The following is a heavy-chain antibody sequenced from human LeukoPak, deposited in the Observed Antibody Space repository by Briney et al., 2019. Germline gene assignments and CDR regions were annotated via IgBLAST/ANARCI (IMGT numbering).Heavy chain of an antibody. Sequence: SETLSLTCNVSGGSISRYYWTWIRQPAGKGLEWIGRIYSSGSTNHNPSLKSRVTLSVDTSKNQFSLKLSVVTAADTAVYYCARGSTIDAFDIWGQGTMVTVSS. D-gene: IGHD3-9*01. V-gene: IGHV4-4*07. CDR2: IYSSGST. CDR3: ARGSTIDAFDI. CDR1: GGSISRYY. J-gene: IGHJ3*02.